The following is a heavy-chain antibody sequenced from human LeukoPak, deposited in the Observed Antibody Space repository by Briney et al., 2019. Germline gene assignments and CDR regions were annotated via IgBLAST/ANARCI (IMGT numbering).Heavy chain of an antibody. CDR2: ISSSSYI. J-gene: IGHJ6*02. V-gene: IGHV3-21*01. Sequence: GGSLRLSCAASGFTFSSYAMSWVRQAPGKGLEWVSSISSSSYIYYADSVKGRFTISRDNAKNSLYLQMNSLRAEDTAVYYCARDLYYGSGPLRNYYGMDVWGQGTTVTVSS. D-gene: IGHD3-10*01. CDR1: GFTFSSYA. CDR3: ARDLYYGSGPLRNYYGMDV.